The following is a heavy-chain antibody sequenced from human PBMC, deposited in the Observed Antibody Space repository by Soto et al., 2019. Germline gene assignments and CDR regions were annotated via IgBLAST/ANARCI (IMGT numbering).Heavy chain of an antibody. CDR2: IYHSGST. CDR1: GGSISSGGYS. CDR3: ARDEGHCSITNCCPFAY. D-gene: IGHD2-2*01. V-gene: IGHV4-30-2*01. Sequence: SETLSLTCAVSGGSISSGGYSWSWIRQPPGKGLEWIGYIYHSGSTYYNPSLKSRVTISVDRSKNQFSLKLSSVTAADTAVYYCARDEGHCSITNCCPFAYWGQGILVTVSS. J-gene: IGHJ4*02.